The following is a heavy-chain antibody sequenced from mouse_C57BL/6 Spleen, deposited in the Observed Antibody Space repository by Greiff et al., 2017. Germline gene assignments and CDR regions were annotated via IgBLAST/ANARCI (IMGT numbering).Heavy chain of an antibody. Sequence: QVQLKESGPELVKPGASVTISCKASGYAFSSSWMNWVKQRPGKGLEWIGRIYPGDGDTNYTGKFKGKATLTADKSSSTAYMQLSSLTSEDSAVYFCARRYGRGPHYAMDDWGQGTSVTVSS. J-gene: IGHJ4*01. D-gene: IGHD1-1*01. CDR3: ARRYGRGPHYAMDD. CDR1: GYAFSSSW. CDR2: IYPGDGDT. V-gene: IGHV1-82*01.